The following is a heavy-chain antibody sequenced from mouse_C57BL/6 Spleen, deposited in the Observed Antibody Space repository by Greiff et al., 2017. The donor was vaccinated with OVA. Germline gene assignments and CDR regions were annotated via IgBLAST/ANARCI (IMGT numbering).Heavy chain of an antibody. V-gene: IGHV14-2*01. J-gene: IGHJ1*03. D-gene: IGHD1-1*01. Sequence: VQLQQSGAELVKPGASVKLSCTASGFNIKDYYMHWVKQRTEQGLEWIGRIDPEDGETKYAQKFQGKATITADTSSNTAYLQLSSLTSEDTAVYYCARDYYGSSGGYFDVWGTGTTVTVSS. CDR3: ARDYYGSSGGYFDV. CDR2: IDPEDGET. CDR1: GFNIKDYY.